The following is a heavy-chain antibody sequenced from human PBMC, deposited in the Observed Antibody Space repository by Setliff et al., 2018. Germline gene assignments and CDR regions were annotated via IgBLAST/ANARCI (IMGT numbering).Heavy chain of an antibody. J-gene: IGHJ4*02. CDR1: GFTFSSSS. D-gene: IGHD2-2*01. V-gene: IGHV3-23*01. Sequence: QPGGSLRLSCAASGFTFSSSSMTWVRQAPGKGLEWVSAINSGGSSTYYADSVKGRFTISRDNSKNTLYLQMNSLRAEDTAIYSCAKFSSVPGSRFFDYWGQGALVTVSS. CDR3: AKFSSVPGSRFFDY. CDR2: INSGGSST.